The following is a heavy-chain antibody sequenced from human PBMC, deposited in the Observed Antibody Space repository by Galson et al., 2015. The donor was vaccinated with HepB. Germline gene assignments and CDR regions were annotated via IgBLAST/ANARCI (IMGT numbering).Heavy chain of an antibody. CDR3: VKDGQAPDFWTAARLNYNYYTMDV. CDR2: TSYDGSNK. V-gene: IGHV3-30*18. J-gene: IGHJ6*02. Sequence: SLRLSCAASGFTFSNYDIHWVRQAPGKGLEWVAVTSYDGSNKYYADSVKGRFTISRDNSKNTLYLQMNSLRPEDSAEYYCVKDGQAPDFWTAARLNYNYYTMDVWGQGTTVTVSS. CDR1: GFTFSNYD. D-gene: IGHD3/OR15-3a*01.